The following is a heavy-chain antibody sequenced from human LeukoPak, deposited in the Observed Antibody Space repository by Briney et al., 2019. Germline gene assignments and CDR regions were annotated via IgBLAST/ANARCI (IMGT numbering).Heavy chain of an antibody. CDR1: SGSFSGYY. CDR2: INHSGST. D-gene: IGHD5-24*01. Sequence: SETLSLTCAVYSGSFSGYYWSWIRQPPGKGLEWIGEINHSGSTNYNPSLKSRVTISVDTSKNQFSLKLSSVTAADTAVYYCARSIDGYKSPEYWGQGTLVTVSS. V-gene: IGHV4-34*01. CDR3: ARSIDGYKSPEY. J-gene: IGHJ4*02.